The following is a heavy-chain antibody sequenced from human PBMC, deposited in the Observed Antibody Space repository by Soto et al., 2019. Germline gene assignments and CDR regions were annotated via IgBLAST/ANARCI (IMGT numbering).Heavy chain of an antibody. Sequence: QVQLQESGPGLVRPSGTVSLTCAVSGLSISSDNWWSWVRQPPGKGLEWIGEIHHSGSTNYNPSLKSRVTMSVVPSKDLFSLTLNSVTAADTAFYYCAREQGSHPSDWGQGTLVSVSS. CDR1: GLSISSDNW. CDR3: AREQGSHPSD. V-gene: IGHV4-4*02. CDR2: IHHSGST. J-gene: IGHJ4*02. D-gene: IGHD2-2*01.